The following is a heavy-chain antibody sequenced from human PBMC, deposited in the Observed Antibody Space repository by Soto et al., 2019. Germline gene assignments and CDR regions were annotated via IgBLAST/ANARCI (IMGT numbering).Heavy chain of an antibody. Sequence: QVTLKESGPVLVKPTETLTLTCTVSGFSLSNARMGVSWIRQPPGKALEWLAHIFSNDEKSYSTSLKSRLTTSKDTSKSQVDLTMTNMDPVDTATYYCARIPRYSSSWYGMDVWGQGTTVTVSS. CDR2: IFSNDEK. V-gene: IGHV2-26*01. CDR1: GFSLSNARMG. D-gene: IGHD6-13*01. CDR3: ARIPRYSSSWYGMDV. J-gene: IGHJ6*02.